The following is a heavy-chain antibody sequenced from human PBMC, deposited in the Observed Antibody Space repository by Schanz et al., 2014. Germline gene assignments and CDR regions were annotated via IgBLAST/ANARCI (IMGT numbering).Heavy chain of an antibody. V-gene: IGHV3-23*04. CDR3: ARDLNRCGGDCYSG. J-gene: IGHJ4*02. CDR1: GFTFSSYG. Sequence: EVQLVESGGGLVQPGGSLRLSCAASGFTFSSYGMSWVRQAPGKGLEWVSAISGSGGSTYYADSVKGRFTISRDNAKNSLYLQMNSLRAEDTAVYYCARDLNRCGGDCYSGWGQGTLVTVSS. CDR2: ISGSGGST. D-gene: IGHD2-21*02.